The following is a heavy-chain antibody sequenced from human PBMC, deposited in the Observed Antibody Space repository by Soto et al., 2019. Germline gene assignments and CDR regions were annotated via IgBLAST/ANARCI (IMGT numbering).Heavy chain of an antibody. Sequence: QLVESGGGLVQPGTSLRLSCAASGFRFKSFVMHWVRQVPGKGLQWVALTSYDGNTKYYGDSVQGRFIVSRDNSKNTLDLQMDSLRLEDTALYYCERWGTTGGLDRWGQGTLVSVSS. D-gene: IGHD3-16*01. J-gene: IGHJ5*02. CDR3: ERWGTTGGLDR. CDR2: TSYDGNTK. V-gene: IGHV3-30*19. CDR1: GFRFKSFV.